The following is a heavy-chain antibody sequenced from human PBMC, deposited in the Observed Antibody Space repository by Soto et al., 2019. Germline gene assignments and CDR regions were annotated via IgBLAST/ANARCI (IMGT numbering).Heavy chain of an antibody. V-gene: IGHV4-59*01. CDR3: FNGEERIEISSVS. D-gene: IGHD2-8*01. J-gene: IGHJ5*02. CDR1: GGTLSSYY. CDR2: IYYSGST. Sequence: SETLSVTCTVSGGTLSSYYYSLCRQPPWKGLEWVGYIYYSGSTNYNPSLKSRVTISVDTSKNQFSLKLSSVTAADTPGYYCFNGEERIEISSVSWGQG.